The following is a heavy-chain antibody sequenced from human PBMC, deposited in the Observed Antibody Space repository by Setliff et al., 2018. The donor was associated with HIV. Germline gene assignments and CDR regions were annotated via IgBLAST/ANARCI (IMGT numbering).Heavy chain of an antibody. CDR3: ARVPTSSWYVTTQRTKEYFHH. CDR2: IYYSGNT. D-gene: IGHD6-13*01. Sequence: SETLSLTCTVSGGSIKSSSYYWGWIRQPPGKGLEWIGSIYYSGNTYYNPSLKSRVTILEDTSRNQFSLRLSSVTAAATAIYYCARVPTSSWYVTTQRTKEYFHHWGQGTLVTVSS. V-gene: IGHV4-39*07. CDR1: GGSIKSSSYY. J-gene: IGHJ1*01.